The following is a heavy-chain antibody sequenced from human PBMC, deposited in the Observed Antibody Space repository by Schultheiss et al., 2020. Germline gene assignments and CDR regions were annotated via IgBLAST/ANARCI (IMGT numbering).Heavy chain of an antibody. CDR3: ARDRGVAGTADY. D-gene: IGHD6-19*01. V-gene: IGHV4-39*07. CDR1: GGSISSSSYY. J-gene: IGHJ4*02. Sequence: SETLSLTCTVSGGSISSSSYYWGWIRQPPGKGLEWIGSIYYSGSTNYNPSLKSRVTISVDKSKNQFSLKLSSVTAADTAVYYCARDRGVAGTADYWGQGTLVTVSS. CDR2: IYYSGST.